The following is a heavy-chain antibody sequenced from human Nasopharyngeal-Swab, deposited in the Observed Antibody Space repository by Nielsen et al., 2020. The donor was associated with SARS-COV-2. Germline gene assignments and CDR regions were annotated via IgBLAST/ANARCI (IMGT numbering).Heavy chain of an antibody. J-gene: IGHJ4*02. Sequence: GESLKLSCVAFGFSLNRYAMIWGSQAPGKGLEWVSGISASGRATYYADSVEGRLTISRYNSRNTLSLQMNTLRDEDTATYYCARGCDTDCFRVDSWGQGTLVTVSS. D-gene: IGHD2-21*02. CDR1: GFSLNRYA. CDR2: ISASGRAT. V-gene: IGHV3-23*01. CDR3: ARGCDTDCFRVDS.